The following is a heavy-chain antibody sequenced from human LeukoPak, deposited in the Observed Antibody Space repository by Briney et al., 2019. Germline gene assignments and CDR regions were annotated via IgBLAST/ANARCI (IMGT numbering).Heavy chain of an antibody. Sequence: AGGSLRLSCAASGFTFSDSYMSWIRQAPGKGLDWVSYISPSSSSTNYADSVKGRFTISRDNAKNSLYLQMNSLRAEDTAVYYCAGGHYGMDVWGQGTTVTVCS. V-gene: IGHV3-11*06. CDR2: ISPSSSST. CDR1: GFTFSDSY. CDR3: AGGHYGMDV. J-gene: IGHJ6*02.